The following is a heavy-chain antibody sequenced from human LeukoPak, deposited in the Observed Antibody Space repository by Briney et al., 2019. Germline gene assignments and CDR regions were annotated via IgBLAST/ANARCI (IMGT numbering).Heavy chain of an antibody. V-gene: IGHV4-4*07. CDR1: GGSISSYY. J-gene: IGHJ3*02. CDR3: ARYQLLYEGDAFDI. Sequence: PSETLSLTCTVSGGSISSYYWSWIRQPAGKGLEWIGRIYTSGSTNYNPSLKSRVTMSVDTSKNQFSLKLSSVTAADTAVYYCARYQLLYEGDAFDIWGQGTMVTVSS. D-gene: IGHD2-2*02. CDR2: IYTSGST.